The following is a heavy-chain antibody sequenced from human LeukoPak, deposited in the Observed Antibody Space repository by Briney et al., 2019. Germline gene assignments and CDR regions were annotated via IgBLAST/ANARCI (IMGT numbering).Heavy chain of an antibody. D-gene: IGHD6-6*01. Sequence: KGGASLQISCKGSGSIFTSYWIGWGRQVPGKGLEWMGIIYPGDSDTRYSPSFQGQVTISADKSISTAYLQWSSLKASDTAMYYCARPEYSSSWRPDYWGQGTLVTVSS. V-gene: IGHV5-51*01. CDR2: IYPGDSDT. J-gene: IGHJ4*02. CDR1: GSIFTSYW. CDR3: ARPEYSSSWRPDY.